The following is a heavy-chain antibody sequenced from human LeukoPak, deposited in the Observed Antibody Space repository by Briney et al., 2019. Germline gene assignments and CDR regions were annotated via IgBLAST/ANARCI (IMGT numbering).Heavy chain of an antibody. J-gene: IGHJ6*02. CDR1: GFTFSSYW. V-gene: IGHV3-74*01. CDR2: INSDGSST. D-gene: IGHD3-22*01. Sequence: PGGSLRLSCAASGFTFSSYWMHWVRQAPGKGLVWVSRINSDGSSTSYADSVKGRFTISRDNAKNTLYLQMNSLRAEDTAVYYCARAQYDSGWGYYYYYGMDVWGQGTTVTVSS. CDR3: ARAQYDSGWGYYYYYGMDV.